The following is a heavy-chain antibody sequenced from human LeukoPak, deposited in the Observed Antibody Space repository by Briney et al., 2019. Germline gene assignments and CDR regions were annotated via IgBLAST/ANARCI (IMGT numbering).Heavy chain of an antibody. D-gene: IGHD3-3*02. V-gene: IGHV3-23*01. CDR3: AKGLSIASSFFDY. CDR2: ITGSCGST. CDR1: GFTFSSNA. Sequence: GSLRLSCAASGFTFSSNAMSWVRQAPGKGLEWVSYITGSCGSTLYADSVKGRLTVSRDNSKNTLYLQMNSLRAEDTAVYFCAKGLSIASSFFDYWGQGTLVTVSS. J-gene: IGHJ4*02.